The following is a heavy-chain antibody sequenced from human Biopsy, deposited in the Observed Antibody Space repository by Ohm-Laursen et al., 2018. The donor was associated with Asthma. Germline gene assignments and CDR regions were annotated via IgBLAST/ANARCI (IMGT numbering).Heavy chain of an antibody. CDR2: ISKDASTQ. CDR1: GFSFSNFA. CDR3: VRDGTDDAFDI. Sequence: SLRLSCAASGFSFSNFAIHWVRQAPGKGLEWVGVISKDASTQDYADSVKGRFTMVRDNSKNTLDLQMNSLREEDTAVYYCVRDGTDDAFDIWGQGTVASVSS. D-gene: IGHD1-1*01. J-gene: IGHJ3*02. V-gene: IGHV3-30*01.